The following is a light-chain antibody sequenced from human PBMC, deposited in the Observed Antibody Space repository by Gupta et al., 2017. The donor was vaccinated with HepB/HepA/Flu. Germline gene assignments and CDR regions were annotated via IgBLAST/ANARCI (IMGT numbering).Light chain of an antibody. J-gene: IGLJ1*01. CDR1: STDFGGYNY. V-gene: IGLV2-14*03. Sequence: QSALTPPASVSGSPGQSITIPCTANSTDFGGYNYVSWYQQHPGKAPKLMIYDVRNRPSGVSNRFSGSKSGNTASLTISGLQAEDEADYYCISYRSSGTSYVLGPGTKVTVL. CDR2: DVR. CDR3: ISYRSSGTSYV.